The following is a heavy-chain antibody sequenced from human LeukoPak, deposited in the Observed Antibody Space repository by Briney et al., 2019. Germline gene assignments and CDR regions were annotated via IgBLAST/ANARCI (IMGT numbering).Heavy chain of an antibody. V-gene: IGHV4-39*07. D-gene: IGHD3-22*01. CDR3: ATKYYDSSGYHGDFDC. Sequence: SETLSLTYTVSGGSISSSSYYWGWIRQPPGKGLEWIGSIYYSGSTYYNPSLKSRVTISVDTSKNQFSLKLSSVTAADTAVYYCATKYYDSSGYHGDFDCWGQGTLVTVSS. J-gene: IGHJ4*02. CDR1: GGSISSSSYY. CDR2: IYYSGST.